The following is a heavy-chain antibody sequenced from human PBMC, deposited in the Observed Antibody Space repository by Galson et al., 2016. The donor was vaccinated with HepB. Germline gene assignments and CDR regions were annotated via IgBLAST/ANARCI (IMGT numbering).Heavy chain of an antibody. CDR1: GGSISSGDFY. Sequence: SLTCTVSGGSISSGDFYWNWIRQSPGKGLEWIGSIYYTGSTFYNPSLKRRVTISIDTSKNQFTLKLTSVTAADTAMYFCARDRNSISYSGYDFGSDTWGQGTLVTVSS. D-gene: IGHD5-12*01. J-gene: IGHJ5*02. CDR3: ARDRNSISYSGYDFGSDT. V-gene: IGHV4-30-4*01. CDR2: IYYTGST.